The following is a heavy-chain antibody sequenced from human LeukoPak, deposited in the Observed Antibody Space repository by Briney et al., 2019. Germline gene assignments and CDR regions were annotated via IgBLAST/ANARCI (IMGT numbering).Heavy chain of an antibody. CDR2: ISGSGGST. CDR3: AKGLRHYDILTGYSPYYYYGMDV. Sequence: GGSLRLSCAASGFTFSSYAMSWVRQAPGKGLEWVSAISGSGGSTYYADSVKGRFTISRDNSKNTLYLQMNSLRAEDTAVYYCAKGLRHYDILTGYSPYYYYGMDVWGQGTTVTVSS. CDR1: GFTFSSYA. D-gene: IGHD3-9*01. V-gene: IGHV3-23*01. J-gene: IGHJ6*02.